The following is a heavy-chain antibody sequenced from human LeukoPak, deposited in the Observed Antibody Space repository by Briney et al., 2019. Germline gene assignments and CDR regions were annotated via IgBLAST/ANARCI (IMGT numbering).Heavy chain of an antibody. Sequence: ASVKVSCKASGYTFTGYYMHWVRQAPGQGLEWMGWINPNSGGTNYAQKFQGRVTMTRDTSISTAYMELRSLRSDDTAVYYCARDRNYGGWFDPWGQGTLVTVSS. D-gene: IGHD4/OR15-4a*01. CDR3: ARDRNYGGWFDP. V-gene: IGHV1-2*02. CDR2: INPNSGGT. CDR1: GYTFTGYY. J-gene: IGHJ5*02.